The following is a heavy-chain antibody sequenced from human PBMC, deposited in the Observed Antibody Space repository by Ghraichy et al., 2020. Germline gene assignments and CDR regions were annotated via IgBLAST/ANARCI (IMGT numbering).Heavy chain of an antibody. CDR2: IKQDGSEK. Sequence: GESLNISCAASGFTFSSYWMSWVRQAPGKGLEWVANIKQDGSEKYYVDSVKGRFTISRDNAKNSLYLQMNSLRAEDTAVYYCARDPSGWYRGARAVDYWGQGTLVTVSS. J-gene: IGHJ4*02. D-gene: IGHD6-19*01. CDR3: ARDPSGWYRGARAVDY. V-gene: IGHV3-7*03. CDR1: GFTFSSYW.